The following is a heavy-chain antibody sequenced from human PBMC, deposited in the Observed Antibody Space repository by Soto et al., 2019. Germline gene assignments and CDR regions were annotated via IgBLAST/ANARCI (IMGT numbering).Heavy chain of an antibody. CDR2: MNPNSGNT. V-gene: IGHV1-8*01. Sequence: ASVKVSCKASGYTFTSYDINWGRQATGQGLEWMGWMNPNSGNTGYAQKFQGRAIMTRNTSISTAYMELSSLRFEDTAVYYGAVWCGVVPEEPDGMDVWGQGTTVTVSS. J-gene: IGHJ6*02. D-gene: IGHD2-2*01. CDR3: AVWCGVVPEEPDGMDV. CDR1: GYTFTSYD.